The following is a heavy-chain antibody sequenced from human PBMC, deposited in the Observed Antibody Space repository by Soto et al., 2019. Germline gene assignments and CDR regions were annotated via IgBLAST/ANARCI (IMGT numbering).Heavy chain of an antibody. J-gene: IGHJ5*02. CDR3: ARGKKTRPPPAQGWFDP. CDR1: GGSFSGYY. Sequence: SETLSLTCAVYGGSFSGYYWSWIRQPPGKGLEWIGEINHSGSTNYNPSLKSRVTISVDTSKNQFSLKLSSVTAADTAVYYCARGKKTRPPPAQGWFDPWGQGTLVTVSS. V-gene: IGHV4-34*01. D-gene: IGHD2-2*01. CDR2: INHSGST.